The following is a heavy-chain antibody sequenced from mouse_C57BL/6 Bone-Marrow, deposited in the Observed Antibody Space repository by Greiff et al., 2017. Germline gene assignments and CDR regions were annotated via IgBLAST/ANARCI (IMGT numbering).Heavy chain of an antibody. D-gene: IGHD1-1*01. CDR1: GFNIKDDY. V-gene: IGHV14-4*01. CDR2: IDPENGDT. J-gene: IGHJ4*01. Sequence: DVKLQESGAELVRPGASVKLSCTASGFNIKDDYMHWVKQRPEQGLEWIGWIDPENGDTEYASKFQGKATITADTSSNTAYLQLSSLTSEDTAVYYCTVHYYGSSYCAMDYWGQGTSVTVSS. CDR3: TVHYYGSSYCAMDY.